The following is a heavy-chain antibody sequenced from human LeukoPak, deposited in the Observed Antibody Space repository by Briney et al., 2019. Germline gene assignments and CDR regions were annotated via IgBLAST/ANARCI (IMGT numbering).Heavy chain of an antibody. CDR2: IWYDGSNK. CDR1: GFTFSSYG. V-gene: IGHV3-33*01. CDR3: ARVTSYSSGWYYFDY. J-gene: IGHJ4*02. D-gene: IGHD6-19*01. Sequence: GGSLRLSCAAPGFTFSSYGMHWVRQAPGKGLEWVAVIWYDGSNKYYADSVKGRFTISRDNSKDTLYLQMNSLRAEDTAVYYCARVTSYSSGWYYFDYWAREPWSPSPQ.